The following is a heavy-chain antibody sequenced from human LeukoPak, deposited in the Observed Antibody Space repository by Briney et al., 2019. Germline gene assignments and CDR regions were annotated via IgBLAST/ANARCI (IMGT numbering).Heavy chain of an antibody. D-gene: IGHD6-19*01. CDR1: WYSFSSYW. CDR2: PYPGDSDT. J-gene: IGHJ4*02. Sequence: GESLKISRKGSWYSFSSYWNGRGAQMPGKGLGWMGIPYPGDSDTRYSPSFQGQVTISADKSISTAYLQWSSLKASDTAMYYCARHSRGVAGTYYFDYWGQGTLVTVSS. V-gene: IGHV5-51*01. CDR3: ARHSRGVAGTYYFDY.